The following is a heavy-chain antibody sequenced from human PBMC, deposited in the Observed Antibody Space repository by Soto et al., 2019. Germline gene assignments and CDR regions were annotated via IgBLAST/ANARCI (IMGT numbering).Heavy chain of an antibody. Sequence: SETLSLTCAVSGGSISSGGYSWSWIRQPPGKGLEWIGYIYHSGSTYYNPSLKSRVTISVDSSKNQFSLKLSSVTAADTAVYYCARSLGYCSSTSCYRSHEGFDPWGQGTLVTVSS. J-gene: IGHJ5*02. D-gene: IGHD2-2*02. CDR2: IYHSGST. CDR1: GGSISSGGYS. CDR3: ARSLGYCSSTSCYRSHEGFDP. V-gene: IGHV4-30-2*01.